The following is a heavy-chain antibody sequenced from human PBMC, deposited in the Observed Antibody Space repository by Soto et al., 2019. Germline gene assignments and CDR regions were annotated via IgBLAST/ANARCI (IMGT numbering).Heavy chain of an antibody. D-gene: IGHD1-1*01. V-gene: IGHV1-18*01. CDR2: ISAHNDNT. J-gene: IGHJ4*02. Sequence: QVHLVQSGAEVRKPGASVKVSCKGSGYTFTSYGIAWVRQAPGQGLEWMGWISAHNDNTNYAQKVLGRVTVTRDTSTSTAYMELRNLRSDDTAVYYCARGRYGDYWGQGALVTVSS. CDR1: GYTFTSYG. CDR3: ARGRYGDY.